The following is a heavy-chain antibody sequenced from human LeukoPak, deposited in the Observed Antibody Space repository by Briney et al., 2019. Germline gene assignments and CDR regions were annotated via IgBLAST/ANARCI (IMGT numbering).Heavy chain of an antibody. J-gene: IGHJ4*02. V-gene: IGHV1-2*02. Sequence: ASLKVSCETSGYTPTGNYIHCVRPCPGRGLECMGWISPNNGATKYVQKFQGRVAMTRDTSINIVYMEQSRLRSDDTAIYYCTLYGSASYWGQGTLVTVSS. CDR3: TLYGSASY. D-gene: IGHD3-10*01. CDR2: ISPNNGAT. CDR1: GYTPTGNY.